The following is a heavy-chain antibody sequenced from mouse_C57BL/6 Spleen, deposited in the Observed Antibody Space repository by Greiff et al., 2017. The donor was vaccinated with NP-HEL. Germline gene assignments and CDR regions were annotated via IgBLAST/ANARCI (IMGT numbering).Heavy chain of an antibody. J-gene: IGHJ4*01. Sequence: EVKLVESGGGLVQPGGSLKLSCAASGFTFSDYYMYWVRQTPEKRLEWVAYISNGGGSTYYPDTVKGRFTISRDNAKNTLYLQMSRLKSEDTAMYYCARRGYSGAMDYWGQGTSVTVSS. D-gene: IGHD2-3*01. V-gene: IGHV5-12*01. CDR2: ISNGGGST. CDR3: ARRGYSGAMDY. CDR1: GFTFSDYY.